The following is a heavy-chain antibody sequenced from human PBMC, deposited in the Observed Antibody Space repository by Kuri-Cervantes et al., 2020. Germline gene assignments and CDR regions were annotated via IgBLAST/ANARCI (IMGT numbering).Heavy chain of an antibody. CDR2: ISAYNGDT. Sequence: ASVKVSCKASGYTFTSYGISWVRQAPGQGLEWMGWISAYNGDTNYAQKLQGRVTVTRDTPISTAYMELSRLRSDDTAVYYCARGYYERSGYYSRPPWPFDIWGQGTMVTVSS. CDR1: GYTFTSYG. D-gene: IGHD3-22*01. CDR3: ARGYYERSGYYSRPPWPFDI. V-gene: IGHV1-18*01. J-gene: IGHJ3*02.